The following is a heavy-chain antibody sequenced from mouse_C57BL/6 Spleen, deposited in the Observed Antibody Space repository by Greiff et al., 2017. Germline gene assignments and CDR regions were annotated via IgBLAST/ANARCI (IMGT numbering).Heavy chain of an antibody. V-gene: IGHV1-80*01. J-gene: IGHJ4*01. CDR3: ARTAQAPYYAMDY. CDR2: IYPGDGDT. D-gene: IGHD3-2*02. Sequence: VQLQQSGAELVKPGASVKISCKASGYAFSSYWMNWVKQRPGKGLEWIGQIYPGDGDTNYNGKFKGKATLTADKSSSTAYMQLSSLTSEDSAVYFCARTAQAPYYAMDYWGQGTSVTVSS. CDR1: GYAFSSYW.